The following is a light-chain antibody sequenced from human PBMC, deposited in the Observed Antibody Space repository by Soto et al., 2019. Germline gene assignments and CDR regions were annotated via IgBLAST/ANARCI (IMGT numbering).Light chain of an antibody. CDR1: QSVSTS. CDR2: DAA. CDR3: QQRSKWPLT. V-gene: IGKV3-11*01. J-gene: IGKJ4*01. Sequence: EIVLTQSPVTLSLSPGERATLSCRASQSVSTSLDWYQQKPGQSPRLLIYDAAHRATGIPVRFSGGGSGTDFTLTIGSLEPEDSAVYYCQQRSKWPLTFGGGTKVEIK.